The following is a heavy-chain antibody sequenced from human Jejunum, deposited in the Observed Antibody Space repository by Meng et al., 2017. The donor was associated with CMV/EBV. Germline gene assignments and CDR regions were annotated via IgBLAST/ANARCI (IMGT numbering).Heavy chain of an antibody. CDR3: ASAPSGLGFTEATN. V-gene: IGHV3-74*01. J-gene: IGHJ1*01. CDR1: LSFSSSW. D-gene: IGHD3-10*01. CDR2: IPSAGGEP. Sequence: LSFSSSWMHWVRQSPGKGLLWVSCIPSAGGEPRYADSVKGRFRISRDNGKNTVFLHMDSLRDDDTGVYYCASAPSGLGFTEATNWGQGTLVTVSS.